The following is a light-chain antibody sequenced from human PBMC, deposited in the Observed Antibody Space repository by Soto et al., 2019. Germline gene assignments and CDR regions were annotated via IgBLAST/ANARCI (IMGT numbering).Light chain of an antibody. CDR1: QSVSSNY. CDR3: QHYGTSLYT. V-gene: IGKV3-20*01. J-gene: IGKJ2*01. Sequence: ILLTQSPDTLSLSPGERATLSCRATQSVSSNYLAWYQQKAGQAPRHLIYGASSRATGIPDRFSGSGSGTDFTLTISRLEPEDVAVYYCQHYGTSLYTFGQGTKLEIK. CDR2: GAS.